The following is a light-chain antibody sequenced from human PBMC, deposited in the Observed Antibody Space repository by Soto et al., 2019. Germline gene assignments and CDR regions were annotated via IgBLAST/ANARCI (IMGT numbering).Light chain of an antibody. J-gene: IGKJ4*01. V-gene: IGKV1-13*02. CDR3: QQSFTTPLT. Sequence: AIHLTQSPSSLSASVGYRFTISCRASQGISTLFSWYQQKPGKAPKLLIYDASTLESGVPSRFSGSGSGTDFNLTINSLQPEDFATYFCQQSFTTPLTFGGGTMVDIK. CDR2: DAS. CDR1: QGISTL.